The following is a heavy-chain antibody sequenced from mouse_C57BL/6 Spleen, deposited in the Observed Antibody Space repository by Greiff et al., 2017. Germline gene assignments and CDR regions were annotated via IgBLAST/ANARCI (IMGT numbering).Heavy chain of an antibody. CDR2: IYPRDGST. CDR3: ARGGYYYGNYPVY. D-gene: IGHD2-1*01. Sequence: VQLQQSDAELVKPGASVKISCKVSGYTFTDHTIHWMKQRPEQGLEWIGYIYPRDGSTKYNEKFKGKAPLTADKSSSTAYMQLNSLTSEDSAVYFCARGGYYYGNYPVYWGQGTTLTVSS. J-gene: IGHJ2*01. CDR1: GYTFTDHT. V-gene: IGHV1-78*01.